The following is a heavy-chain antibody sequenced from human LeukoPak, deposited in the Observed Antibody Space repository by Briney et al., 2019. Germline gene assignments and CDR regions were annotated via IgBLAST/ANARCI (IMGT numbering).Heavy chain of an antibody. Sequence: PSETLSLTCTVSGGSISSYYWSWIRQPPGKGLEWIGYIYYSGSTNYNPSLKSRVTISVDTSKNQFSLKLSSVTAADTAVYYCASSNNYYDSSGYYIPYYYYYYMDVWGKGTTVTVSS. CDR3: ASSNNYYDSSGYYIPYYYYYYMDV. D-gene: IGHD3-22*01. V-gene: IGHV4-59*01. CDR1: GGSISSYY. J-gene: IGHJ6*03. CDR2: IYYSGST.